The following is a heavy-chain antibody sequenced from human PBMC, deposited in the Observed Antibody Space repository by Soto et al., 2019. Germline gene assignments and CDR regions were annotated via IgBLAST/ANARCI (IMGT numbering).Heavy chain of an antibody. J-gene: IGHJ4*02. CDR2: INGDGSGT. CDR3: ARGIFGSGTANDY. CDR1: GFTFSGSW. V-gene: IGHV3-74*01. Sequence: EVQLVESGGGLVQPGGSLRLSCAASGFTFSGSWMHRVRQAPGKGLVWVSRINGDGSGTSYADFVKGRFTISRDDAKNTLFLQMNGLRAEDTAVYYCARGIFGSGTANDYWGQGTLVTVSS. D-gene: IGHD3-10*01.